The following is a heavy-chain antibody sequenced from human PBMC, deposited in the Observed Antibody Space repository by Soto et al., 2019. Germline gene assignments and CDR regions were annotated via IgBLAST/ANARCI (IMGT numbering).Heavy chain of an antibody. CDR3: AKEAGSGSRRVPFNYGGMDV. CDR1: GFSFSIYG. V-gene: IGHV3-30*18. D-gene: IGHD3-10*01. J-gene: IGHJ6*02. CDR2: ISYDGSER. Sequence: QVQLVESGGGVVQPGRSLRLSCAASGFSFSIYGMHWVRQAPGQGLQWVAAISYDGSERYYADSVKGRFTISRDNSNNALNLQMTSMRPVDTAVYYCAKEAGSGSRRVPFNYGGMDVWGQGTTVTVSS.